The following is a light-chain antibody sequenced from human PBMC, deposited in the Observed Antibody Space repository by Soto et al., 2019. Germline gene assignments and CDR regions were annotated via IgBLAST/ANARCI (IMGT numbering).Light chain of an antibody. V-gene: IGKV3-11*01. CDR3: QQRSDWPST. Sequence: EIVLTQSPATLSLSPGERATLSCRASQSVSRYLAWYQQKPGQAPRLLIYDASNMAIGIPARFSGSGSGTDFTLTITTQEPEDSAVYYCQQRSDWPSTFGGATKVQIK. CDR1: QSVSRY. J-gene: IGKJ4*02. CDR2: DAS.